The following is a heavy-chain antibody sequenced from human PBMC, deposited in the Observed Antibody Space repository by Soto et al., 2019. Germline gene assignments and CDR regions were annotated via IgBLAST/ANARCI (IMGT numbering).Heavy chain of an antibody. CDR2: IYYSGST. J-gene: IGHJ4*02. D-gene: IGHD3-9*01. Sequence: PSETLSLTCTVSGGSISSYYWSWIRQTPGKGLEWIGYIYYSGSTNYNPSLKSRVTISVDTSKNQFSLKLSSVTAADTAVYYCASPNILPRLGYWGQETLVTTPS. V-gene: IGHV4-59*01. CDR1: GGSISSYY. CDR3: ASPNILPRLGY.